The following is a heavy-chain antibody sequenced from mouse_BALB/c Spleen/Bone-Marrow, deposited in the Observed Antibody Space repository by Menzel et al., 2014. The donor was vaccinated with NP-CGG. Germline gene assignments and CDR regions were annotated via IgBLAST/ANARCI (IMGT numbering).Heavy chain of an antibody. D-gene: IGHD1-1*01. V-gene: IGHV4-1*02. Sequence: EVKLVESGGGLVQPGGSLKLSCPASGFDFSGYWMSRVRQAPGKGLEWIGEINPDSTTINYAPSRKDKFIISRDSAKNTLFLQMSKVRSEDTALYYCARLSYYGRFAYWGQGTLVTVSA. CDR2: INPDSTTI. CDR1: GFDFSGYW. CDR3: ARLSYYGRFAY. J-gene: IGHJ3*01.